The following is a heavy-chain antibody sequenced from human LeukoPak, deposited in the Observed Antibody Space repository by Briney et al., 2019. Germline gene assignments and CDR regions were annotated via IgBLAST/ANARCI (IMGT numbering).Heavy chain of an antibody. CDR3: ARDPAYYYETSGYYYGDY. V-gene: IGHV4-39*07. Sequence: SETLSLTCTVSGGSISSSSYYWGWIRQPPGKGLEWIGSIYYSGSTYYNPSLKGRVTISVDTSKNQFSLKLSSVTAADTAVYYCARDPAYYYETSGYYYGDYWGQGTLVTVSS. J-gene: IGHJ4*02. CDR2: IYYSGST. D-gene: IGHD3-22*01. CDR1: GGSISSSSYY.